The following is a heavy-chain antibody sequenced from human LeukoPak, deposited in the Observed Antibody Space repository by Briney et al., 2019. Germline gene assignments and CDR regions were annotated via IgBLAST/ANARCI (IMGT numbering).Heavy chain of an antibody. J-gene: IGHJ3*02. CDR3: ASSPRYYDSSVVAFDI. Sequence: GASVKISCKASGYTFTGYCMHWVRQAPGQGLEWMGWINPKSGGTNYAQKFQGRVTMTRDTSISTAYMELSRLRSDDTAVYYCASSPRYYDSSVVAFDIWGQGTMVTVSS. V-gene: IGHV1-2*02. CDR1: GYTFTGYC. CDR2: INPKSGGT. D-gene: IGHD3-22*01.